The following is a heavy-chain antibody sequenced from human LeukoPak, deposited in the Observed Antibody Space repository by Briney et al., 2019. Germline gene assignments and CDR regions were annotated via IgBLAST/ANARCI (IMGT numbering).Heavy chain of an antibody. CDR2: MNPNGGNT. Sequence: ASVKVSCKASGYIFTSYDINWVRQATGQGLEWMGWMNPNGGNTGNAQKFQGRVTMTRNTSISTAYMELRGLRSEDTAVYYCARGGGYYDSDGYCSHAFDMWGQGTMVTVSS. CDR3: ARGGGYYDSDGYCSHAFDM. V-gene: IGHV1-8*01. CDR1: GYIFTSYD. J-gene: IGHJ3*02. D-gene: IGHD3-22*01.